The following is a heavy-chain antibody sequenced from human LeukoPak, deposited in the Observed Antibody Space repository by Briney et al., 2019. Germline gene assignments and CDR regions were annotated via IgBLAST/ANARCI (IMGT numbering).Heavy chain of an antibody. V-gene: IGHV4-34*01. J-gene: IGHJ4*02. CDR2: INHSGST. CDR1: GGSFSGYY. D-gene: IGHD3-16*02. Sequence: SETLSLTCAVYGGSFSGYYWSWIRQPPGKGLEWIGEINHSGSTNYNPSLKSRVTISVDTSKNQFSLKLSSVTAADTAVYYCARGRAGGGKLSSSVFDYWGQGTLVTVSS. CDR3: ARGRAGGGKLSSSVFDY.